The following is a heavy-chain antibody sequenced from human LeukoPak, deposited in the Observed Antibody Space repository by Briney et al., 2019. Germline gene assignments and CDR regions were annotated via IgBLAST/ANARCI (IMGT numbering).Heavy chain of an antibody. CDR3: VRDSGHEFDF. CDR1: GGSISSGNW. J-gene: IGHJ4*02. Sequence: SETLSLTCAVSGGSISSGNWWSWVRQPPGKGLEYIGEVYRSGSINYNPSLKSRVTISVDNSKNQFSLRLTSVTAADTAVYYCVRDSGHEFDFWGQGTLVTVSS. V-gene: IGHV4-4*02. CDR2: VYRSGSI.